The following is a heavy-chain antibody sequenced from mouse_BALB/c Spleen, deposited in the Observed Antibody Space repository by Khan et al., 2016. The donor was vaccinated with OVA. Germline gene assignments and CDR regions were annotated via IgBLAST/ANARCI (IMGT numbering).Heavy chain of an antibody. CDR1: GYTFTSYW. J-gene: IGHJ2*01. CDR3: GRIKKIVANDLDY. D-gene: IGHD1-1*01. CDR2: TNPTNGRT. V-gene: IGHV1S81*02. Sequence: QVQLKQSGAELVKAGASVKMSCKASGYTFTSYWMHWVKQRPGQGLEWFAETNPTNGRTYYTEKFKSKVTLPVDKSSSTAYMLLSGPTFEDSAAYYCGRIKKIVANDLDYWGQGTTLTVSS.